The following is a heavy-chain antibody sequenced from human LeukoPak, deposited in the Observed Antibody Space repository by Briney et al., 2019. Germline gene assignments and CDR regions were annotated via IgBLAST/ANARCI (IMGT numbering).Heavy chain of an antibody. CDR1: GYIFTTYW. J-gene: IGHJ4*02. CDR3: ARQSTTSSPSDY. V-gene: IGHV5-51*01. D-gene: IGHD1-14*01. CDR2: IYPGDSDT. Sequence: GESLKISCKTSGYIFTTYWIAWVRQIPGKGLEWMGIIYPGDSDTRYRPSCQGQFTISADKPINTSYLHWTDLTASDTATYYCARQSTTSSPSDYWGQGTLVTVSS.